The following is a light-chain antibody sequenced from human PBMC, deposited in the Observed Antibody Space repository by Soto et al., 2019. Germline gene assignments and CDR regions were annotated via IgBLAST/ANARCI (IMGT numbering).Light chain of an antibody. CDR1: NIGAKV. CDR3: QVWHSTSVRV. CDR2: DDR. V-gene: IGLV3-21*02. Sequence: SYELTQPPSVSVAPGQTARITCGGNNIGAKVVHWYQQKKPGQAPVLVVFDDRARPSAIPERFSGSNSGNTATLTISRVEARDEADYYCQVWHSTSVRVFGGGTKLTVL. J-gene: IGLJ2*01.